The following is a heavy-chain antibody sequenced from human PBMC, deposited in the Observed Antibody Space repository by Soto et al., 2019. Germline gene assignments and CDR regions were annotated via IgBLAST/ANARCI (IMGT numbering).Heavy chain of an antibody. Sequence: ASVKVSCKASGYTFTGYYIHWVRQAPGQGLEWMGWIKPDSGATKYAPKFQDRVTMSRDTSISTAYIDVSSLRSDDTAVYYCARVEESPSGSGCYSKFDYWGQGTLVTVYS. CDR3: ARVEESPSGSGCYSKFDY. V-gene: IGHV1-2*02. CDR1: GYTFTGYY. J-gene: IGHJ4*02. CDR2: IKPDSGAT. D-gene: IGHD2-15*01.